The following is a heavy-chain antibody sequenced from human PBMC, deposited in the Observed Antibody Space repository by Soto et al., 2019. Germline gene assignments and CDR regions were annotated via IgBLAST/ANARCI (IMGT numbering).Heavy chain of an antibody. CDR1: GGTFSSYA. Sequence: SVKVSCKASGGTFSSYAISWVRQAPGQGLEWMGGIIPIFGTANYAQKFQGRVTITADESTSTAYMELNSLRAEDTAVYYSAKPEYSSSSGWRYFDYWGQGTLVTVSS. V-gene: IGHV1-69*13. J-gene: IGHJ4*02. D-gene: IGHD6-6*01. CDR2: IIPIFGTA. CDR3: AKPEYSSSSGWRYFDY.